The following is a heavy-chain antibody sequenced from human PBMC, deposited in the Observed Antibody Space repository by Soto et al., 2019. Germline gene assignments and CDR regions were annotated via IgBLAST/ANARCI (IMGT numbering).Heavy chain of an antibody. D-gene: IGHD3-9*01. CDR1: GGSISSYY. J-gene: IGHJ5*02. CDR3: ARDYLPKLRYFDWLGFDP. CDR2: IYTSGST. Sequence: SETLSLTSTVSGGSISSYYWSWIRQPAGKGLEWIGRIYTSGSTNYNPCLKSRVTMSVDTSKNQCSLKLSSVTAADTAVYYCARDYLPKLRYFDWLGFDPWGQGTLVTVSS. V-gene: IGHV4-4*07.